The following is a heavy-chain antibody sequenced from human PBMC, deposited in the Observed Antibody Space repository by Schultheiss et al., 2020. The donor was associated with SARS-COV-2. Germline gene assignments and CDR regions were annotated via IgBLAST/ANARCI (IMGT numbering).Heavy chain of an antibody. CDR3: ASQYYDFWRGFDY. CDR2: IYYSGST. Sequence: SETLSLTCTVSGGSISSYYWSWIRQPPGKGLEWIGYIYYSGSTNYNPSLKSRVTISVDTSKNQFSLKLSSVTAADTAVYYCASQYYDFWRGFDYWGQGTLVTVSS. J-gene: IGHJ4*02. D-gene: IGHD3-3*01. V-gene: IGHV4-59*01. CDR1: GGSISSYY.